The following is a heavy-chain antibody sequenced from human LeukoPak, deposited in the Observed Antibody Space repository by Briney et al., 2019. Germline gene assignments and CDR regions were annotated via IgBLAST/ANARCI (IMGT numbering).Heavy chain of an antibody. CDR1: GYTFTSYG. CDR2: ISAYNGNT. J-gene: IGHJ4*02. D-gene: IGHD2-21*02. Sequence: ASVKVSCKASGYTFTSYGISWVRQAPGQGLEWMGWISAYNGNTIYAQKLQGRVTMTTDTSTSTAYMELRSLRSDDTAVYYCARGPEYCGGDCYLDYWGQGTLVTVSS. V-gene: IGHV1-18*01. CDR3: ARGPEYCGGDCYLDY.